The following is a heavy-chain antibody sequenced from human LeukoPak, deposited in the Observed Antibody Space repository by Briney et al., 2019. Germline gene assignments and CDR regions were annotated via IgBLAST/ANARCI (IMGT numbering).Heavy chain of an antibody. CDR2: IYYSGST. D-gene: IGHD6-13*01. Sequence: SETLSLTCTVSGGSISSSSYYWGWIRQPPGKGLEWIGSIYYSGSTYYNPSLKSRVTISVDTSKNQFSLKLSSVTAADTAVYYCARMCEIGSWFTKPTHNWFDPWGQGTLVTVSS. CDR3: ARMCEIGSWFTKPTHNWFDP. CDR1: GGSISSSSYY. V-gene: IGHV4-39*07. J-gene: IGHJ5*02.